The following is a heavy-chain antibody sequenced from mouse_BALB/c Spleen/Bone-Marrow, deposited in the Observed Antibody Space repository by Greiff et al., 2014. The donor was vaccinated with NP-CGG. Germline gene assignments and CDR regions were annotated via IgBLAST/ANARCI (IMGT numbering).Heavy chain of an antibody. J-gene: IGHJ3*01. CDR3: TRLDGNLFTY. CDR1: GYTFTSYW. CDR2: IYPGNSGI. Sequence: VQLQQSGTVLARPGASVKMSCKASGYTFTSYWMHWVKLRPGQGLEWIGAIYPGNSGISYNQKFKGKAKVTAVTSTSTAYMERSSLTNEDSEVYYCTRLDGNLFTYWGQGTLVTVSA. V-gene: IGHV1-5*01. D-gene: IGHD2-1*01.